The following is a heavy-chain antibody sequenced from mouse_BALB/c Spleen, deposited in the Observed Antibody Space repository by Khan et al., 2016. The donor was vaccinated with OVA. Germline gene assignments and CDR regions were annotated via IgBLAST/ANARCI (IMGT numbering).Heavy chain of an antibody. CDR3: TRSGYGGFAY. Sequence: QVQLKQSGAELVKPGASVRLSCKSSGYTFTSYYLYWVKQRPGQGLEWIGDINPNNAGTKFNEKFKSKATLTVDKSSSTAYMQLRSLTTEDSAVYYCTRSGYGGFAYWGQGTLVTVSA. D-gene: IGHD1-1*02. CDR1: GYTFTSYY. V-gene: IGHV1S81*02. J-gene: IGHJ3*01. CDR2: INPNNAGT.